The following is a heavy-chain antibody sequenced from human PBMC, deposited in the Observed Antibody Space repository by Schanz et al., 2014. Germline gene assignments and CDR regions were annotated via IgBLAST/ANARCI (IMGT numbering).Heavy chain of an antibody. CDR3: ARGGATRFDY. D-gene: IGHD1-26*01. J-gene: IGHJ4*02. V-gene: IGHV3-53*01. CDR1: GFTVSSNY. CDR2: IYSDGRT. Sequence: EVQLVESGGGLIQPGGSLRLSCVASGFTVSSNYMSWVRQAPGKGLEWVSVIYSDGRTYYADSVKGRFTISRDNAKNSLYLQMNSLRDEDTAVYYCARGGATRFDYWGQGTLVTVSS.